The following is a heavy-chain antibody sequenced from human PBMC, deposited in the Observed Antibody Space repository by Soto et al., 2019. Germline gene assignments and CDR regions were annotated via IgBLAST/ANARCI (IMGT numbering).Heavy chain of an antibody. CDR2: ISSTSSTK. CDR1: GFTFSSHG. D-gene: IGHD3-10*01. V-gene: IGHV3-48*02. CDR3: ARRITMVRGPYYYYGMDA. J-gene: IGHJ6*02. Sequence: GSLRLSCDASGFTFSSHGMTWVRQAPGKGLEWVAFISSTSSTKNYADSVKGRFTISRDNTKNSLYLQMSSLRDEDTAVYYCARRITMVRGPYYYYGMDAWGQGTTVTVSS.